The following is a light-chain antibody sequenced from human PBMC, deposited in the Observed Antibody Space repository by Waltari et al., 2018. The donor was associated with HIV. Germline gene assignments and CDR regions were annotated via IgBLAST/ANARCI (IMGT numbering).Light chain of an antibody. CDR3: SFYGGSNILV. J-gene: IGLJ2*01. CDR1: SSYLCVFNS. V-gene: IGLV2-8*01. CDR2: EVS. Sequence: QSALTQPPSASGSPGQSVTISCTGASSYLCVFNSVSWYQPRPGKAPKVIISEVSKRSSGVPNRFSGSTSGNTASLTVSGLQADDEAEYFCSFYGGSNILVFGGGTKLTVL.